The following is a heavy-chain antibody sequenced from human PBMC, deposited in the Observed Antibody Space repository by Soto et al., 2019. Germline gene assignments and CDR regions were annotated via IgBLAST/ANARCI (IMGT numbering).Heavy chain of an antibody. Sequence: GGSLRLSCAASGFTFSRFELHWVRQAPGKGLEWISYISSSGSTAYYVSSVEGRFTISRDNANNSVYLQMDSLRAEDTALYYCTRAAWFPYLSFYWGQGALVTVS. CDR3: TRAAWFPYLSFY. CDR1: GFTFSRFE. V-gene: IGHV3-48*03. CDR2: ISSSGSTA. D-gene: IGHD3-10*01. J-gene: IGHJ4*02.